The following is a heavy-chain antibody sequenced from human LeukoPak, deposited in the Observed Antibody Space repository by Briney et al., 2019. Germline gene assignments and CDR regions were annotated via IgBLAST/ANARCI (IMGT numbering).Heavy chain of an antibody. CDR1: GFTVSSNY. Sequence: GGSLRLSCAASGFTVSSNYMSWVRQAPGKGLEWVSVIYSGGSTYYADSVKGRFTISRDNSKSTLYVQMNSLRAEDTAVYYCARDSYTGYVSDAFDVWGLGTMVTVSP. J-gene: IGHJ3*01. D-gene: IGHD5-12*01. CDR3: ARDSYTGYVSDAFDV. V-gene: IGHV3-53*05. CDR2: IYSGGST.